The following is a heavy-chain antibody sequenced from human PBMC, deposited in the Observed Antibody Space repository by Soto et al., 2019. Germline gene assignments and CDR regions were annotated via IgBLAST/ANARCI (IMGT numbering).Heavy chain of an antibody. CDR1: GSTFTIYW. Sequence: GEALKISCKGSGSTFTIYWIGLVRQMPGKGLEWMGNIYPGDSDIRYSPSFQGQVTLSVDKSITTAYLQWTSLKATDTAMYYCARQKTAGDYYSEEDFDRWGQGTMVTVSS. CDR3: ARQKTAGDYYSEEDFDR. CDR2: IYPGDSDI. D-gene: IGHD2-21*01. J-gene: IGHJ3*02. V-gene: IGHV5-51*01.